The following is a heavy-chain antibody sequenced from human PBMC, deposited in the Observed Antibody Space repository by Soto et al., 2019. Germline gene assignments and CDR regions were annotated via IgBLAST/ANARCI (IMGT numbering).Heavy chain of an antibody. Sequence: QVQLVQSGAEVKKPGASVKVSCKASGYTFTSYGISWVRQAPGQGLEWMGWISAYNGNTNYAQKLQGRVTMTTDTSTSTAYMELRSLRSDDTAVYYCARDDERRYSSSWYDWYFDLWGRGTLVTVSS. D-gene: IGHD6-13*01. J-gene: IGHJ2*01. CDR2: ISAYNGNT. V-gene: IGHV1-18*01. CDR3: ARDDERRYSSSWYDWYFDL. CDR1: GYTFTSYG.